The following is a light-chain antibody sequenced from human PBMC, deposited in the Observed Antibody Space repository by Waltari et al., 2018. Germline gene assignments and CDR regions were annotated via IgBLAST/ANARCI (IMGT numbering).Light chain of an antibody. V-gene: IGLV2-14*01. J-gene: IGLJ3*02. CDR2: EVG. CDR1: SSDVGGYNL. Sequence: QSALTQPASVSGSPGQSITISCTGTSSDVGGYNLVSWHQQQPGKAPKLIIYEVGNRPSGVSNRFSGSKSGNTASLTISGLQAEDEADYYCTSYITTRGDWVFGGGTKLTVL. CDR3: TSYITTRGDWV.